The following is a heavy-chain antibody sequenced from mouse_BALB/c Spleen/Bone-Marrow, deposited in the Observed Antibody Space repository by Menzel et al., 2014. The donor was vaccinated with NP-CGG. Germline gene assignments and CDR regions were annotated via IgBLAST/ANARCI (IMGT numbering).Heavy chain of an antibody. CDR1: GFTFSSYA. CDR2: ISSGGNYT. D-gene: IGHD1-1*01. CDR3: VRAYGSSYAMDY. V-gene: IGHV5-9-4*01. Sequence: EVKVEESGGGLVKPGGSPKLSCAASGFTFSSYAMSWVRQSPEKRLEWVAEISSGGNYTYYPDTVTGRFTISRDNAKNILYLEMSSLRSDDTAMYYCVRAYGSSYAMDYWGQGTSVTVSS. J-gene: IGHJ4*01.